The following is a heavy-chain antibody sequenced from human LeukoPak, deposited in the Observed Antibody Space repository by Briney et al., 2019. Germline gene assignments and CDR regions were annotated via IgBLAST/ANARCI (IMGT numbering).Heavy chain of an antibody. Sequence: PGGSLRLSCAASGFTFSDFGMHWVRQAPGKGLESVAVISHDGNSKYSADSVKGRFTISRDNSKNTLYLQMNSLRAEDTAVYYCAKSDRDIVVVPAAMNWGQGTLVTVSS. CDR1: GFTFSDFG. CDR3: AKSDRDIVVVPAAMN. CDR2: ISHDGNSK. J-gene: IGHJ4*02. D-gene: IGHD2-2*01. V-gene: IGHV3-30*18.